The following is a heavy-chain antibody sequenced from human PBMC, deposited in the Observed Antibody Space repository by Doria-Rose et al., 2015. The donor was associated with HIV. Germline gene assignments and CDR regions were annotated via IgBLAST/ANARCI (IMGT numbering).Heavy chain of an antibody. Sequence: QIALKESGPVLVKPTETLTLTCTVSGVSLSSPGMGVSWIRQPPGTALEWLSDIFSDDERSYPTSLKSRLTISRGTSKSQVVLTMTDMDPVDTATYYCARIKSSRWYHKYYFDFWGQGTMVIVSA. J-gene: IGHJ4*02. CDR1: GVSLSSPGMG. D-gene: IGHD6-13*01. CDR3: ARIKSSRWYHKYYFDF. V-gene: IGHV2-26*01. CDR2: IFSDDER.